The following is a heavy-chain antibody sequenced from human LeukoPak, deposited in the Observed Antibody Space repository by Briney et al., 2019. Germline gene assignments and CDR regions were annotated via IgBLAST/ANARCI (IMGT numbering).Heavy chain of an antibody. D-gene: IGHD3-10*01. CDR1: GGSFSGNY. CDR3: ARGLVRGYYGSGSYYKMYYFDY. J-gene: IGHJ4*02. Sequence: SETLSLTCAAYGGSFSGNYWSWIRQPPGKGLEWIGEINHSGSTNYNPSLKSRVTISVDTSKNQFSLKLSSVTAADTAVYYCARGLVRGYYGSGSYYKMYYFDYWGQGTLVTVSS. CDR2: INHSGST. V-gene: IGHV4-34*01.